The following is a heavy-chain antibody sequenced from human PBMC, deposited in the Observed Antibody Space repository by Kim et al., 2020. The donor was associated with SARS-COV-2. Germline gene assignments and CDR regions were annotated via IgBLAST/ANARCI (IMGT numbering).Heavy chain of an antibody. Sequence: QSLRRRVTIAVDTSENQFSLKLSSVTAADTAIYYCASILLWFGESGAFDIWGQGTVVTVSS. CDR3: ASILLWFGESGAFDI. D-gene: IGHD3-10*01. J-gene: IGHJ3*02. V-gene: IGHV4-31*02.